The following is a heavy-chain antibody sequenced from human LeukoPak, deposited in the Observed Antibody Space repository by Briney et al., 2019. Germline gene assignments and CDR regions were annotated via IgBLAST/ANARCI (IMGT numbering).Heavy chain of an antibody. CDR1: GGSFSGYY. J-gene: IGHJ4*02. CDR2: INYSGST. CDR3: AIDYYGSGSIDY. V-gene: IGHV4-34*01. D-gene: IGHD3-10*01. Sequence: SETLSLTCAVYGGSFSGYYWSWIRQPPGKGLEWIGEINYSGSTNYNPSLKSRVTISVDTSKNQFPLKLSSVTAADTAVYYCAIDYYGSGSIDYWGQGTLVTVSS.